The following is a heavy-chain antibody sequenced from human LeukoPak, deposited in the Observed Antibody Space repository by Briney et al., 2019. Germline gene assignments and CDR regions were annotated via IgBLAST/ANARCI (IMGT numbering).Heavy chain of an antibody. V-gene: IGHV3-23*01. J-gene: IGHJ4*02. D-gene: IGHD4-17*01. CDR3: ARTNPVYGDYDY. CDR2: IGASGYST. Sequence: PGGSLRLSCAASEFPFSQYAMNSVRQAPGKGLEWVSGIGASGYSTYYADSVKGRFTISRDNSKTTLFLQMNSLRAEDTAVYYCARTNPVYGDYDYWGLGTLVTVYS. CDR1: EFPFSQYA.